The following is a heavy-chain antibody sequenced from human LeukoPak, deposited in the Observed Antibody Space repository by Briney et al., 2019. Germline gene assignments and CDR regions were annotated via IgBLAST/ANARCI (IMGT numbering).Heavy chain of an antibody. J-gene: IGHJ4*02. V-gene: IGHV4-59*01. CDR2: IHYSEST. Sequence: SETLSLTCSVSGDSISSYSWSWIRQPPGKGLEWIGYIHYSESTTYNPSLKSRVTISADPSKHQLSLSLSSVTAADTAVYYCAREDYWGQGTLVTVSS. CDR1: GDSISSYS. CDR3: AREDY.